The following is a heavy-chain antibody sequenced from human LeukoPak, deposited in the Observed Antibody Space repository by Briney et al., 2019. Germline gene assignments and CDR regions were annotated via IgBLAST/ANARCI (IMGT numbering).Heavy chain of an antibody. CDR2: IYTSGST. V-gene: IGHV4-4*07. J-gene: IGHJ6*02. CDR1: GGSISSYY. D-gene: IGHD1-7*01. CDR3: ARDEKSDELGDYYYGMDV. Sequence: SETLSLTCTVSGGSISSYYWSWIRQPAGKGLEWIGRIYTSGSTNYNPSLKSRVTMSVDTSKNQFSLKLSSVTAADTAVYYCARDEKSDELGDYYYGMDVWGQGTTVTVSS.